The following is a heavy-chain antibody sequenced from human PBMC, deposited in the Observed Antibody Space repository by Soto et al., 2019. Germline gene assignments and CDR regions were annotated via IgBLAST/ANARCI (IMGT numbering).Heavy chain of an antibody. CDR3: ARANQYYDYRRVYDY. CDR2: IYYSGST. Sequence: PSETLSLTCTVCGGSISRVGDYWSWIRHHPGKGLEWIGYIYYSGSTYYNPSLKSRVTISVDTSKNQFSLKLSSVTAPDTAVYYCARANQYYDYRRVYDYWVQGTLVTVSS. J-gene: IGHJ4*02. D-gene: IGHD3-16*01. V-gene: IGHV4-31*03. CDR1: GGSISRVGDY.